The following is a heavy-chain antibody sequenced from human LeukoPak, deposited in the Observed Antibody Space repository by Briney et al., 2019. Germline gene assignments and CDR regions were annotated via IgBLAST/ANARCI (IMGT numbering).Heavy chain of an antibody. CDR3: ARGNGGDSTSPHDY. CDR2: INPSGGST. D-gene: IGHD6-13*01. Sequence: GASVRVSCTASGYTFTSYYMHWVRQAPGQGLEWRGIINPSGGSTSYAQKFQGRVTMTRDMSTSTVYMELSSLRSDDTAVYYCARGNGGDSTSPHDYWGQGTLVTVSS. CDR1: GYTFTSYY. V-gene: IGHV1-46*01. J-gene: IGHJ4*02.